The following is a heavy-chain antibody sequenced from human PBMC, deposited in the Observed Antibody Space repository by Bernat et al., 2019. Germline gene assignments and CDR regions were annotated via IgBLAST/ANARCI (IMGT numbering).Heavy chain of an antibody. J-gene: IGHJ3*02. CDR3: AKDRMGCSSTSCYMTDAFDI. Sequence: EVQLVESGGGLVKPGGSLRLSCAASGFTFSSYSMNWVRQAPGKGLEWVSAISGSGGSTYYADSVKGRFTISRDNSKNTLYLQMNSLRAEDTAVYYCAKDRMGCSSTSCYMTDAFDIWGQGTMVTVSS. V-gene: IGHV3-23*04. D-gene: IGHD2-2*02. CDR2: ISGSGGST. CDR1: GFTFSSYS.